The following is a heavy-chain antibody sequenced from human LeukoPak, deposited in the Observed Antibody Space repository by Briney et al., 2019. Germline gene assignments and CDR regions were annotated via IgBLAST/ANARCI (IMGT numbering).Heavy chain of an antibody. CDR3: ARVVTIFGVANYYYYMDV. CDR2: IYHSGST. CDR1: GYSISSGYY. V-gene: IGHV4-38-2*02. D-gene: IGHD3-3*01. Sequence: PSETLSLTCTVSGYSISSGYYWGWIRQPPGKGLEWIGSIYHSGSTYYNPSIKSRVTISVDTSKNQFSLKLSSVTAADTAVYYCARVVTIFGVANYYYYMDVWGKGTTVTVSS. J-gene: IGHJ6*03.